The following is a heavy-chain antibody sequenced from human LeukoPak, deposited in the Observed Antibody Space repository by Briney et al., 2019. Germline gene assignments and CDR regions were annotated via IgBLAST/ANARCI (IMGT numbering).Heavy chain of an antibody. Sequence: RGSLRPSCAASGFTFSNYAMTWVRQAPGKGLEWVSAISGSDGSTYYSDSVTGRFTISRDNSKNTVYLQMSSLRTDDTAVYYCAKDGYDFWSVYQIAFWGRGTLVTVSS. J-gene: IGHJ1*01. CDR2: ISGSDGST. CDR1: GFTFSNYA. CDR3: AKDGYDFWSVYQIAF. D-gene: IGHD3-3*01. V-gene: IGHV3-23*01.